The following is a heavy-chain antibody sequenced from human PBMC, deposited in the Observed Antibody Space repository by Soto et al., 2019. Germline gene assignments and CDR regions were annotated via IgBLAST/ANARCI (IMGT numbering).Heavy chain of an antibody. V-gene: IGHV3-9*01. CDR1: GFTFDDYA. D-gene: IGHD3-10*01. Sequence: EVQLVESGGGLVQPGRSLRLSCTASGFTFDDYAMHWVRQAPGKGLEWVSGISGNSGSIGYADSVKGRFTISRDNAKNSLYLQMNSLRTEDTALYYCPKDMTGYYGSGSLFDYWGQGTLVTVSS. CDR2: ISGNSGSI. CDR3: PKDMTGYYGSGSLFDY. J-gene: IGHJ4*02.